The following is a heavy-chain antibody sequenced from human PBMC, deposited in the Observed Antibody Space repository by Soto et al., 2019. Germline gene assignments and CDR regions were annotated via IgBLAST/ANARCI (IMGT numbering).Heavy chain of an antibody. V-gene: IGHV3-23*01. CDR3: ARESKLVRYYYYGMDV. J-gene: IGHJ6*02. CDR1: GFTFSSYA. D-gene: IGHD6-13*01. Sequence: GGSLRLSWAASGFTFSSYAMSWVRQAPGKGLEWVSAISGSGGSTYYADSVKGRFTISRDNSKNTLYLQMNSLRAEDAAVYYCARESKLVRYYYYGMDVWGQGTPVTVSS. CDR2: ISGSGGST.